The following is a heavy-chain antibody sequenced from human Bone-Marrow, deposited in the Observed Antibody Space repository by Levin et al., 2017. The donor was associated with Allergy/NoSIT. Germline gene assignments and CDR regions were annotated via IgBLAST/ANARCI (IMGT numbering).Heavy chain of an antibody. CDR1: GGSISSNDYY. D-gene: IGHD2-21*01. J-gene: IGHJ4*02. CDR3: ARGALVSPATAPDY. CDR2: MYYSAST. Sequence: SETLSLTCTVSGGSISSNDYYWNWIRQHPGKGLEWIGFMYYSASTEYNPSLKSRVAISVDTSKNQFSLKVNSVTAADTAVYYCARGALVSPATAPDYWGQGILVSVSS. V-gene: IGHV4-31*03.